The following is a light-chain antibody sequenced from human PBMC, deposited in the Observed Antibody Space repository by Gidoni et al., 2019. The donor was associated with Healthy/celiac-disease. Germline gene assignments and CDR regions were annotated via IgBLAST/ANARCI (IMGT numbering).Light chain of an antibody. J-gene: IGKJ1*01. CDR1: QSVLYSSNNKNY. V-gene: IGKV4-1*01. Sequence: DIVMTQSPDSLAVSLGERATINCKSSQSVLYSSNNKNYLAWYHQKPGQPPKLLIYWASTRKSGVPDRFSGSGSGTDFTLTISSLQAEDVAVYYCQQYYSTPQTFGQGTKVEIK. CDR3: QQYYSTPQT. CDR2: WAS.